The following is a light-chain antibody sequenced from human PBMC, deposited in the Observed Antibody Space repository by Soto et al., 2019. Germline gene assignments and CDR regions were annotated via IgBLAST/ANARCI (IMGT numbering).Light chain of an antibody. CDR3: SSYTGSSTVL. Sequence: QSALTQPASVSGSPGQSITISCTGTSRDVGGYNYVSWYQQHPGKAPKLMIYDVSNRPSGVSNRFSGSKSGNTASLTISGLHAEDEADYYCSSYTGSSTVLFGGGTKLTVL. CDR1: SRDVGGYNY. CDR2: DVS. J-gene: IGLJ2*01. V-gene: IGLV2-14*03.